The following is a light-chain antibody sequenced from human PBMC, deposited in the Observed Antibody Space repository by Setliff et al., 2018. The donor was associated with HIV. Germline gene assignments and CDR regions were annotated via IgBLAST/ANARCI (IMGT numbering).Light chain of an antibody. CDR3: CSNTGSNTYV. CDR2: QVT. Sequence: SVLAQPASVSGSPGQSITISCTGTSSDVGRYDLVSWYQQHPGKAPKLIIYQVTKRPSGVSNRFSGSKSGNTASLTISGLQAEDEADYYCCSNTGSNTYVFGTGTKVTVL. CDR1: SSDVGRYDL. V-gene: IGLV2-23*02. J-gene: IGLJ1*01.